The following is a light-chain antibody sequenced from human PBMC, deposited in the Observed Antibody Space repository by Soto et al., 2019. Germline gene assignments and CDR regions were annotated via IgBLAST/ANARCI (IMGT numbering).Light chain of an antibody. CDR3: QHYHNLPYT. CDR1: QDIRNY. V-gene: IGKV1-33*01. CDR2: DAS. Sequence: DIQMTQSPSSLSASVGDRVTITCQASQDIRNYLNWYQQKQGKAPKLLIYDASNLETGVPSRFSGSGSGTDFTFTISSLQPEDIATYYCQHYHNLPYTFGQGTKLEIK. J-gene: IGKJ2*01.